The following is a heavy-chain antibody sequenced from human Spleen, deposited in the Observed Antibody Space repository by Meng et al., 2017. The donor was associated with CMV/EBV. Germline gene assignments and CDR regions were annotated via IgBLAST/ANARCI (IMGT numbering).Heavy chain of an antibody. Sequence: SETLSLTCTVSGGSISGYYWSWIRQPPGKGLECIGYIYYSGSTKYNPSLKSRVTISVDTSKNQFSLKMSSVTAADTAVYYCASLPVRARGWFDPWGQGTLVTVSS. CDR1: GGSISGYY. V-gene: IGHV4-59*01. D-gene: IGHD2-2*01. J-gene: IGHJ5*02. CDR2: IYYSGST. CDR3: ASLPVRARGWFDP.